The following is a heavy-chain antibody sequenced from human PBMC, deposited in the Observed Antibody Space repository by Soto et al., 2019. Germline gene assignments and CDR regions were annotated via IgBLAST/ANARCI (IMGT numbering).Heavy chain of an antibody. D-gene: IGHD5-12*01. CDR3: ARDTGYDHDAFDI. Sequence: ASVKVSCKASGYSFITSYHMHWVRQAPGQGLEWMGLINPTGSMTSYSQKFQGRLTMTRDTSTATDYMELSNLTSEDTALYFCARDTGYDHDAFDIWGQGTMVTVSS. V-gene: IGHV1-46*01. J-gene: IGHJ3*02. CDR2: INPTGSMT. CDR1: GYSFITSYH.